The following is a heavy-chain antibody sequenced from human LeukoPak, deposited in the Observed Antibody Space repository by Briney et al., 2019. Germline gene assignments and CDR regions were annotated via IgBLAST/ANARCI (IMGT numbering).Heavy chain of an antibody. CDR3: AKEWYIGTSLHYIY. Sequence: PGGSLRLSCAASGFTFRSYAMSWVRQAPGKGLVWVSTISGSGANTEYADSVKGRFTISRDNSKNTLYLVMNSLRADDTAVYYCAKEWYIGTSLHYIYWGQGTLVTVSS. V-gene: IGHV3-23*01. J-gene: IGHJ4*02. CDR1: GFTFRSYA. CDR2: ISGSGANT. D-gene: IGHD1-26*01.